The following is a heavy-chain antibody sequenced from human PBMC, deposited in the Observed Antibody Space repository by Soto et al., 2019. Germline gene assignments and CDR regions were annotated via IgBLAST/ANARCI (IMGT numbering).Heavy chain of an antibody. V-gene: IGHV4-39*05. CDR2: TYDSGRT. CDR1: GGSISSSSCY. Sequence: QLQLQESGPGLVKPSETPSLTCTVSGGSISSSSCYWGWIRQPPGKRLERIGRTYDSGRTYYNPSHKSVVITRVDTNKTACLLMMSPVTAADTAVYCCGLHSCSSTSCECWFDPWGKGTLVTVSS. CDR3: GLHSCSSTSCECWFDP. D-gene: IGHD2-2*01. J-gene: IGHJ5*02.